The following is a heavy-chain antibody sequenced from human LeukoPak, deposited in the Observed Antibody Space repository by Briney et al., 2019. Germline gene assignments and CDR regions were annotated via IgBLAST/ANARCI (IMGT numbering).Heavy chain of an antibody. J-gene: IGHJ5*02. CDR3: ARDGVRGSGSYHNWFDP. V-gene: IGHV7-4-1*02. CDR2: INTNTGNP. Sequence: ASVKVSGKASGYTCTSYAMNWVRQAPGQGLEWMGWINTNTGNPTYAQGFTGRFVFSLDTSVSTAYLQISSLKAEDTAVYYCARDGVRGSGSYHNWFDPWGQGTLVTVSS. CDR1: GYTCTSYA. D-gene: IGHD1-26*01.